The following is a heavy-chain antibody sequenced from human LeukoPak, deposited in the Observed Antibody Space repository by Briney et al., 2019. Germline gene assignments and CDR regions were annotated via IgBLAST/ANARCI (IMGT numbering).Heavy chain of an antibody. CDR2: MSYDGSNQ. V-gene: IGHV3-30*18. CDR1: GFTFSTYG. CDR3: AKDREASWATDY. J-gene: IGHJ4*02. Sequence: PGGSLRLSCAASGFTFSTYGVHWVRQAPGKGLEWVAFMSYDGSNQNHVDSVKGRFTISRDNSKNTLYLQMNSLRAEDTAVYYCAKDREASWATDYWGQGTLVTVSS. D-gene: IGHD7-27*01.